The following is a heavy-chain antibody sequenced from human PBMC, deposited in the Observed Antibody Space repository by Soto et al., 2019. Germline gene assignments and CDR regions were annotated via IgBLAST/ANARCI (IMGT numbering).Heavy chain of an antibody. CDR3: AKDSHWALISPTHDY. D-gene: IGHD3-16*01. CDR1: GFTFTSTA. CDR2: FRESGGTT. Sequence: VQLSESGGGLVQPGGSLRLSCAASGFTFTSTAMSWVRQAPGKGLEWVSTFRESGGTTHYADSVKGRFTVSRDTSKNMRYLQMDSLRAEDTAIYYCAKDSHWALISPTHDYWGQGTLVTVSS. J-gene: IGHJ4*02. V-gene: IGHV3-23*01.